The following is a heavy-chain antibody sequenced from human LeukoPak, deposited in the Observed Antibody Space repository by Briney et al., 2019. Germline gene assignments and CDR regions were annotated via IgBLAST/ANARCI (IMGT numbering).Heavy chain of an antibody. CDR1: GFTVSSNY. D-gene: IGHD2-15*01. J-gene: IGHJ6*02. CDR3: AKDARLYCSGGSCYGMDV. CDR2: IYSGGST. Sequence: GGSLRLSCAASGFTVSSNYMSWVRQAPGKGLEWVSVIYSGGSTYYADSVKGRFTISRDNSKKTLYLQMNSLRAEDTAVYYCAKDARLYCSGGSCYGMDVWGQETTVTVSS. V-gene: IGHV3-53*01.